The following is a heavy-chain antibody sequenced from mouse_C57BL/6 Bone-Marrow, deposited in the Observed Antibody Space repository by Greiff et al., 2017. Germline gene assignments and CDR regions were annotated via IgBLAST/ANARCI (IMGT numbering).Heavy chain of an antibody. CDR1: GYTFTSYW. V-gene: IGHV1-64*01. CDR3: ARDGYYKDY. D-gene: IGHD2-3*01. CDR2: IHPDSGST. Sequence: QVQLQQPGAALVKPGASVTLSCKASGYTFTSYWMHWVKQRPGQGLEWIGMIHPDSGSTNYNEKFTSQDTLTVDKSSRTAYMQRSSLTSEDSAVYYCARDGYYKDYWGKGTTLTVSS. J-gene: IGHJ2*01.